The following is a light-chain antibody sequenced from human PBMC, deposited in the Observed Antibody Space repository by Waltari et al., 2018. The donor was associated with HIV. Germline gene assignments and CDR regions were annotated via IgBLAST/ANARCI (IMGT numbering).Light chain of an antibody. CDR3: CSYSDRRIYV. V-gene: IGLV2-23*02. CDR2: EVN. Sequence: QSALTQPASVSGSLGQSITISCTVTSSDVGNYDLVSWYQQHPGKAPKIIIYEVNKRPPGASNRMSGSKSGNTASLTISGLQAEDEADYYCCSYSDRRIYVFGSGTRVSAL. CDR1: SSDVGNYDL. J-gene: IGLJ1*01.